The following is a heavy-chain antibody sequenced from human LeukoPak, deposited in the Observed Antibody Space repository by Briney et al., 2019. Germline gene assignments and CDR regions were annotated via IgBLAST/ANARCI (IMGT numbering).Heavy chain of an antibody. CDR2: IRHHGNDK. D-gene: IGHD1-1*01. V-gene: IGHV3-30*02. CDR3: AKDYKWSFDV. Sequence: GGSLRLSCAASGFTFRTYGMHWVRQAPGKGLEWVAYIRHHGNDKYYADSVKGRFTISRDNSKNTLYLQMNSLTAEDTAVFYCAKDYKWSFDVWGRGTLVTVSS. CDR1: GFTFRTYG. J-gene: IGHJ2*01.